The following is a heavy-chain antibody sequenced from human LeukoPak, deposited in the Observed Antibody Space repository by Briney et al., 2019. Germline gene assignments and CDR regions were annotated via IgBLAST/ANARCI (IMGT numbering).Heavy chain of an antibody. J-gene: IGHJ5*02. V-gene: IGHV3-23*01. Sequence: GGSLRLSCAASGFTFSSYAMSWVRQAPGKGLEWVSTISGTGGSTYYADSVKGQFTISRDNAKNSLYLQMNSLRAEDTAVYYCARDRRIAAAGGHWFDPWGQGTLVTVSS. CDR3: ARDRRIAAAGGHWFDP. CDR2: ISGTGGST. D-gene: IGHD6-13*01. CDR1: GFTFSSYA.